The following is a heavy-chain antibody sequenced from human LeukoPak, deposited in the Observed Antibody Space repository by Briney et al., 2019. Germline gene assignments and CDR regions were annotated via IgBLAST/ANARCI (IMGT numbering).Heavy chain of an antibody. D-gene: IGHD2-2*01. Sequence: ASVKVSCKASGYTFTSYDINWVRRAAGQGLEWMGWMNHNSGNTGYAQKFQGRVTMTRNTSISTAYMELSSLRSEDTAVYYCARFDIVVVPAASRHYYYYGMDVWGQGTTVTVSS. J-gene: IGHJ6*02. CDR3: ARFDIVVVPAASRHYYYYGMDV. CDR2: MNHNSGNT. V-gene: IGHV1-8*01. CDR1: GYTFTSYD.